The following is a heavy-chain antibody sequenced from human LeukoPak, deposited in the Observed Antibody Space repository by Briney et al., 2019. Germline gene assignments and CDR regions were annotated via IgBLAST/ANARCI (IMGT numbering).Heavy chain of an antibody. CDR3: TTDLCSSTSCYRRCYYYMDV. Sequence: GGSLRLSCAASGFTFSNAWMSWVRQAPGKGLEGVGRIKSKTDGGKKDYDAPVKCRFTISRDDSKNTLYLQMNSLKTEDTAVYYCTTDLCSSTSCYRRCYYYMDVWGKGTTVTVSS. J-gene: IGHJ6*03. CDR1: GFTFSNAW. V-gene: IGHV3-15*01. CDR2: IKSKTDGGKK. D-gene: IGHD2-2*02.